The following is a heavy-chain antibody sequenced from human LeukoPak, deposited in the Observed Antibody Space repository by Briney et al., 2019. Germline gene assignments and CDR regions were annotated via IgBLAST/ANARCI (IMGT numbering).Heavy chain of an antibody. V-gene: IGHV3-23*01. J-gene: IGHJ5*02. CDR2: ISGSGGST. CDR3: ARRFVSGSNWFDP. Sequence: GGSLRLSCAASGFTFSSYAMSWVRQAPGKGLEWVSAISGSGGSTYYADSVKGRFTTSRDNSKNTLYLQMNSLRAEDTAVYYCARRFVSGSNWFDPWGQGTLVTVSS. D-gene: IGHD3-10*01. CDR1: GFTFSSYA.